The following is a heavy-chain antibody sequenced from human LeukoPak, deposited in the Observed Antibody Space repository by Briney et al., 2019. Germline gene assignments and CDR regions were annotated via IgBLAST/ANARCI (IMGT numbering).Heavy chain of an antibody. V-gene: IGHV3-30*03. Sequence: GGSLRLSCAASGFTFSSYGMHWVRQAPGKGLEWVAVISYDGSNKYYADSVRGRFTISRDNSKNTLYLQMNSLRAGDTAVYYCARMSLMKVVGYYYGMDVWGQGTTVTVSS. D-gene: IGHD2-21*01. CDR2: ISYDGSNK. CDR1: GFTFSSYG. CDR3: ARMSLMKVVGYYYGMDV. J-gene: IGHJ6*02.